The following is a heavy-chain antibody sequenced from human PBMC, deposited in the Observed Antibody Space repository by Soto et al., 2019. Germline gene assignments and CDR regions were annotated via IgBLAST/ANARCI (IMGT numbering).Heavy chain of an antibody. CDR2: ISPNSGAT. D-gene: IGHD6-25*01. Sequence: QVQLVQSEGELRQPGASVTVSCRASGYTFTSYGIIWVRQAPGQGLEWMGYISPNSGATAYAQDLEGSLTLTTDTSTSTAYMELRSLSSDDTYISYCVREMWTRSGPQNFFDYWGLGAMVTVSS. CDR3: VREMWTRSGPQNFFDY. CDR1: GYTFTSYG. V-gene: IGHV1-18*01. J-gene: IGHJ4*02.